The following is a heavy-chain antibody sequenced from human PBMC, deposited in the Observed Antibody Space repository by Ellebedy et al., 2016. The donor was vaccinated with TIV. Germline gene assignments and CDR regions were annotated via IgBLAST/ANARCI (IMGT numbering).Heavy chain of an antibody. CDR2: SDQEGSGT. CDR3: STVFEM. V-gene: IGHV3-74*01. CDR1: GFTFTNSW. J-gene: IGHJ3*02. Sequence: PGGSLRLSCAASGFTFTNSWMHLVRQVPGKGLVGVARSDQEGSGTSYADSVKGRFTISRDNAKNTLYLQMNSLRAEDTAVYYCSTVFEMWGQGTVVTISS.